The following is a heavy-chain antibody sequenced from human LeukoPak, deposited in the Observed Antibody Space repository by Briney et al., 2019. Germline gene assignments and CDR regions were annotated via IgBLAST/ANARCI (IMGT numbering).Heavy chain of an antibody. D-gene: IGHD3-10*01. CDR3: AKRGVVIRGILVIGYHQEAYHYDF. CDR2: ISEKGGST. V-gene: IGHV3-23*01. CDR1: GISLSNYA. Sequence: GGSLRLSCVVSGISLSNYAMTWVRQAPGKGLEWVSYISEKGGSTTYADSVKGRFTISRDTSLNTLYLQMNNLRAEDTAVYFCAKRGVVIRGILVIGYHQEAYHYDFWGQGVLVTVSS. J-gene: IGHJ4*02.